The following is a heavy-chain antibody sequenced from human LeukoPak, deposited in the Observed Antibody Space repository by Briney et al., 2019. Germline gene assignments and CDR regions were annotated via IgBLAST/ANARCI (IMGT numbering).Heavy chain of an antibody. CDR1: GFIFSDYW. Sequence: GGSLRLSCAPWGFIFSDYWVQGVRQTRGRGGVGFAAINRDGTGTSQADSVRGRFTVSRDNAKNPLYLQLNSLRADDTAVYYCGRGLSYAVAYGDYWGQGTLVTVSS. V-gene: IGHV3-74*01. J-gene: IGHJ4*02. CDR3: GRGLSYAVAYGDY. CDR2: INRDGTGT. D-gene: IGHD6-19*01.